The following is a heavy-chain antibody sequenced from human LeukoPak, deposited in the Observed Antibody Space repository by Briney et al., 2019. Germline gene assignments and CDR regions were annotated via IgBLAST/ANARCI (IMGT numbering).Heavy chain of an antibody. J-gene: IGHJ6*03. CDR2: INWNGGST. V-gene: IGHV3-20*04. CDR1: GFTFSNYW. Sequence: GGSLRLSCAASGFTFSNYWMSWVRQAPGKGLEWVSGINWNGGSTGYADSVKGRFTISRDNAKNSLYLQMSSLRAEDTAVYYCTRVEETATTAAIIRKYSYYYYYMDVWGKGNTVTVSS. CDR3: TRVEETATTAAIIRKYSYYYYYMDV. D-gene: IGHD4-11*01.